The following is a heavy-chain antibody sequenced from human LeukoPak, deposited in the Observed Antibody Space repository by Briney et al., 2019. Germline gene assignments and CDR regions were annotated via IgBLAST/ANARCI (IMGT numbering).Heavy chain of an antibody. Sequence: APVKVSCKASGYTFTSYDINWVRQATGQGLEWMGWMNPNSGNTGYAQKFQGRVTMTRNTSISTAYMELSSLRSEDAAVYYCARNLRLTYYDSSGYYLLHPYYYYYMDVWGKGTTVTVSS. CDR3: ARNLRLTYYDSSGYYLLHPYYYYYMDV. CDR1: GYTFTSYD. J-gene: IGHJ6*03. V-gene: IGHV1-8*01. D-gene: IGHD3-22*01. CDR2: MNPNSGNT.